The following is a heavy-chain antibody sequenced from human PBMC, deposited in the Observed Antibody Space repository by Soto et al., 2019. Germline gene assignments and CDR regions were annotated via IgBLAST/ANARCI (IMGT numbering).Heavy chain of an antibody. CDR3: ARGAGGSGSYYYSGMDV. CDR2: IYYSGNS. CDR1: VGSISTYF. J-gene: IGHJ6*01. D-gene: IGHD3-10*01. Sequence: SETLPLTCTVSVGSISTYFWSWVRQPPGEGLDWLGFIYYSGNSSYNPSLKRRVSISLYTSKNPFSLMLTSVTAADTAVYYCARGAGGSGSYYYSGMDVWGQGTTVT. V-gene: IGHV4-59*01.